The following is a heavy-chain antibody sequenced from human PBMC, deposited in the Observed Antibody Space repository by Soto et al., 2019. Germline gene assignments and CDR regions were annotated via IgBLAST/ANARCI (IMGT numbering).Heavy chain of an antibody. V-gene: IGHV4-31*03. D-gene: IGHD3-3*01. Sequence: ASETLSLTCTVSGGSISSGGYYWSWIRQHPGKGLEWIGYIYYSGSTYYNPSLKSRVTISVDTSKNQFSLKLSSVTAADTAVYYCAREESWRGYQALYYGMDVWGQGTTVTVSS. CDR1: GGSISSGGYY. CDR3: AREESWRGYQALYYGMDV. CDR2: IYYSGST. J-gene: IGHJ6*02.